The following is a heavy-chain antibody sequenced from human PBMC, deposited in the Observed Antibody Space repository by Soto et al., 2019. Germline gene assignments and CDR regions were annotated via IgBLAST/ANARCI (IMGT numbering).Heavy chain of an antibody. CDR3: ARAGIAVAGTNFDY. CDR2: INAGNGNT. V-gene: IGHV1-3*01. D-gene: IGHD6-19*01. CDR1: GYTYTSYA. J-gene: IGHJ4*02. Sequence: QVQLVQSGAEVKKPGASVKVSCKASGYTYTSYAMHWVRQAPGQRLEWMGWINAGNGNTKYSQKFQGRVTITRDTSASTDYMELSSLRSEDTAVYYCARAGIAVAGTNFDYWGQGTLVTVSS.